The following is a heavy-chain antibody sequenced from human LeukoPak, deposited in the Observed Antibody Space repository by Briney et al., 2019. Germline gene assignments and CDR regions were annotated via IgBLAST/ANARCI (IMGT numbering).Heavy chain of an antibody. CDR3: ARDAEMATIPGY. J-gene: IGHJ4*02. D-gene: IGHD5-24*01. CDR2: INGYNDNT. V-gene: IGHV1-18*01. Sequence: ASVKVSCKTSGYTFISYGITWVRQAPGQGLEWMGWINGYNDNTQYAQKLQGRVTMIADTSTSTAYLELRTLRSDDTAVYYCARDAEMATIPGYWGQGTLVTVSS. CDR1: GYTFISYG.